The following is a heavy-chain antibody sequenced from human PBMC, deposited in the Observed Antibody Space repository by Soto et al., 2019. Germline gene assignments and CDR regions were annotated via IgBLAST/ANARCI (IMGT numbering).Heavy chain of an antibody. CDR2: IYPGDSNT. J-gene: IGHJ4*02. V-gene: IGHV5-51*01. CDR3: ARLSGQQLAGEY. D-gene: IGHD6-13*01. CDR1: GYSLSSYW. Sequence: PGDSPKISCKGSGYSLSSYWIGGVRQMPGKGLEWMGIIYPGDSNTRYSPSLQGQVTISVDKSISAACLQWSSLKASDTAIYYCARLSGQQLAGEYWGQGTLVTVSS.